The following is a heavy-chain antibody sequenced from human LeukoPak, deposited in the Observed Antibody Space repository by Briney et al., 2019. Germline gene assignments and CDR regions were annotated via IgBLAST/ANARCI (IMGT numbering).Heavy chain of an antibody. CDR2: IYSGGAA. CDR3: ARWNYP. Sequence: PGGSLRLSCAASGFTFSSYSMNWVRQAPGKGLEWVSVIYSGGAAFYAESARGRFTVFRDDSKNTLYLQMNNVRVEDTAVYYCARWNYPWGQGTLVTVSS. D-gene: IGHD1-1*01. CDR1: GFTFSSYS. J-gene: IGHJ5*02. V-gene: IGHV3-53*01.